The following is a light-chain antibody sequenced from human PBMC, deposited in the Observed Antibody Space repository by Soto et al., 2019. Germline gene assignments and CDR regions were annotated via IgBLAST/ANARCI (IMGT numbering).Light chain of an antibody. CDR2: KND. Sequence: QSALTQPPSESGTPGQRVTISCSGTSSNIGSNYVFWYQQRPGTAPELLIYKNDQRPSGVPDLFSGSKSGTSASLAISGLRADDEDDYSCAAWDYRPSAHYVFGTGTKVTVL. CDR3: AAWDYRPSAHYV. V-gene: IGLV1-47*01. J-gene: IGLJ1*01. CDR1: SSNIGSNY.